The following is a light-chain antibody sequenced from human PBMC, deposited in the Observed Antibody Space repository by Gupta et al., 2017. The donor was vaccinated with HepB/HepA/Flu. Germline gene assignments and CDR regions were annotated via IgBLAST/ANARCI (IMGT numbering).Light chain of an antibody. CDR2: GAS. CDR1: QGVSSN. Sequence: IVMTQSPATLYVSPGERATLYCRASQGVSSNLAGYQQKPGQAPRLLIYGASTRATGIPARFSGSGSGTEFTLTISSLQSEDFAVYYCQQYNNWPPSGTFGQGTRLEIK. J-gene: IGKJ5*01. CDR3: QQYNNWPPSGT. V-gene: IGKV3-15*01.